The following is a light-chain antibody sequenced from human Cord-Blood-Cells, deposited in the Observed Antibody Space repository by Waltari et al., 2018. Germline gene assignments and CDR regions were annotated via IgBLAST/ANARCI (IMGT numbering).Light chain of an antibody. CDR3: KQLNSYPYT. V-gene: IGKV1-9*01. CDR1: QGISSY. J-gene: IGKJ2*01. Sequence: DIQLTQSPSFLSASVGDRVTITCRASQGISSYLACYQQKPGKAPKLLIYAASTLKSGVPSRCRGSVSGTEFTLTISSLQPEDFATDYWKQLNSYPYTFGQGTKLEI. CDR2: AAS.